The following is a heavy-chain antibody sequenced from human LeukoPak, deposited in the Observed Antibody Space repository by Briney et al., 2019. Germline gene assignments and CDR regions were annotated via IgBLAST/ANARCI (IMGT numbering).Heavy chain of an antibody. J-gene: IGHJ4*02. CDR2: ITGNALNT. V-gene: IGHV3-23*01. CDR1: GFTFSNYA. CDR3: AKLQDFYDNSGYSYFDN. D-gene: IGHD3-22*01. Sequence: GGSLRLSCAASGFTFSNYAMSWVRQAPGKGLEWVSSITGNALNTYQADFIKGCFTISRDDSKNTLYLHLSSLRVEDTAVYYCAKLQDFYDNSGYSYFDNWGQGTLVTVSS.